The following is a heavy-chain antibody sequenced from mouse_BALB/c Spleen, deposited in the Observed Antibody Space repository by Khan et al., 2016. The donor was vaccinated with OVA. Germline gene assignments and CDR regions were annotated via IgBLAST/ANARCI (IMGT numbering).Heavy chain of an antibody. CDR1: GYTFNSYW. CDR3: ARREKYGYDPSWFAY. J-gene: IGHJ3*01. CDR2: IDPSDSET. V-gene: IGHV1-61*01. Sequence: VHLQQPGAELVRPGASVKLSCKASGYTFNSYWMNWVKQRPGHGIEWIGRIDPSDSETHYNQMFKEKATLTVDKYSSTAYMPHSSQTYEDSAVYYCARREKYGYDPSWFAYWGQGTLVTVSA. D-gene: IGHD2-2*01.